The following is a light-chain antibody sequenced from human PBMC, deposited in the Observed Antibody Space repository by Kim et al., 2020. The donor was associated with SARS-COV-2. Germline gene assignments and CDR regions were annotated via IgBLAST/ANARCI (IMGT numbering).Light chain of an antibody. CDR1: GGSLASNY. CDR3: QSYDSNNQGV. CDR2: EDN. V-gene: IGLV6-57*02. J-gene: IGLJ2*01. Sequence: TVTVSCAGSGGSLASNYVQWYHQRPGGVPTTVIYEDNQRPSGVPDRFSGSIDTSSNSASLTISGLKTDDEADYYCQSYDSNNQGVFGGGTQLTVL.